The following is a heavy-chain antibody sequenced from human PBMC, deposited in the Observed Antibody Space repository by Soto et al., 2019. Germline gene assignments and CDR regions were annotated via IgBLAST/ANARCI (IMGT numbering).Heavy chain of an antibody. CDR2: IFPSGTT. Sequence: KTSETLSLTCVVSGGSLSGATYSWNWIRQPPGKGLEWIGYIFPSGTTYYNPSLKSRVTISIDVSKNQFSLSLRSFTAADTAVYYCARSREFDYWSQGTLVTVSS. V-gene: IGHV4-30-2*01. CDR1: GGSLSGATYS. CDR3: ARSREFDY. J-gene: IGHJ4*02.